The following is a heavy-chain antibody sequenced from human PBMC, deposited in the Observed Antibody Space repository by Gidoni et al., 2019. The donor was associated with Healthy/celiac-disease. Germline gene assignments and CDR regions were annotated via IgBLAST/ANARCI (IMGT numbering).Heavy chain of an antibody. CDR2: IYYSGST. V-gene: IGHV4-59*01. CDR3: ARVIGYSSSPPWFDY. D-gene: IGHD6-6*01. CDR1: GGSISSYY. J-gene: IGHJ4*02. Sequence: QVQLQESGPGLVKPSETLSLTCTVSGGSISSYYWSWIRQPPGKGLEWIGYIYYSGSTNYNPSLKSRVTISVDTSKNQFSLKLSSVTAADTAVYYCARVIGYSSSPPWFDYWGQGTLVTVSS.